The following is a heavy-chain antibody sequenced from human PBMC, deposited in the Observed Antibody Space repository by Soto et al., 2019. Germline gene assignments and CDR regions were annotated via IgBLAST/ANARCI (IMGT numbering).Heavy chain of an antibody. CDR3: ARAPLDTAMAW. Sequence: GASVKVSCKASGGTISSYAISWVRQAPGQGLEWMGGIIPIFGTANYAQKFQGRATITADESTSTAYMELSSLRSEDTAVYYCARAPLDTAMAWWGQGTLVTVSS. CDR1: GGTISSYA. D-gene: IGHD5-18*01. J-gene: IGHJ4*02. CDR2: IIPIFGTA. V-gene: IGHV1-69*13.